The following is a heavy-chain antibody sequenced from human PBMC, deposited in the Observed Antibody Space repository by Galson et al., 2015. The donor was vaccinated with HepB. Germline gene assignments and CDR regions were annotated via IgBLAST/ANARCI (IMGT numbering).Heavy chain of an antibody. J-gene: IGHJ6*02. CDR2: IIPIFGTA. CDR3: ARGEWPRSALTYYYYGMDV. D-gene: IGHD5-12*01. V-gene: IGHV1-69*13. CDR1: GGTFSSYA. Sequence: SVKVSCKASGGTFSSYAISWVRQAPGQGLEWMGGIIPIFGTANYAQKFQGRVTITADESTSTAYMELSSLRSEDTAVYYCARGEWPRSALTYYYYGMDVWGQGTTVTVSS.